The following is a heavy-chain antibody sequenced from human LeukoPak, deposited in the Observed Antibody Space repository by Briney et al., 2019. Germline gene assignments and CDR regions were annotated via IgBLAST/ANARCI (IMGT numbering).Heavy chain of an antibody. V-gene: IGHV3-30-3*01. CDR1: GFTFSSYA. Sequence: GGSLRLSCAASGFTFSSYAMHWVRQAPGKGLEWVAVISYDGSNKYYADSVKGRFTISRDNSKNTLYLQMNSLRAEDTAVYYCARSLGIVVVTGFDYWGQGTLVTVSS. CDR2: ISYDGSNK. D-gene: IGHD3-22*01. J-gene: IGHJ4*02. CDR3: ARSLGIVVVTGFDY.